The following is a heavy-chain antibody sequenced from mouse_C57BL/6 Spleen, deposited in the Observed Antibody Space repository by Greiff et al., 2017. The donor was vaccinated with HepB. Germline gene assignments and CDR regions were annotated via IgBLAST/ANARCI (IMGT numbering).Heavy chain of an antibody. Sequence: VQLQQSGAELAKPGASVKLSCKASGYTFTSYWMHWVKQRPGQGLEWIGYINPSSGYTKYNQKFKDKATLTADTSSSTAYMQLSSLTYEDSAVYYCARSLDDGYYVRCAYWGQGTLVTVSA. CDR3: ARSLDDGYYVRCAY. D-gene: IGHD2-3*01. J-gene: IGHJ3*01. V-gene: IGHV1-7*01. CDR1: GYTFTSYW. CDR2: INPSSGYT.